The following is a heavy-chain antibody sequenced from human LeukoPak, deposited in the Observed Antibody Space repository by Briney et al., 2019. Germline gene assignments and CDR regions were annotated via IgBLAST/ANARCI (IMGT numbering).Heavy chain of an antibody. CDR2: ISAYNGNT. CDR1: GYTFTSYG. CDR3: ARDPDFWSGWSRYYYYYGMDV. Sequence: ASVKVSCKASGYTFTSYGISWVRQAPGQGLERMGWISAYNGNTNYAQKLQGRITMTTDTSTSTAYMELRSLRSDDTAVYYCARDPDFWSGWSRYYYYYGMDVWGQGTTVTVSS. V-gene: IGHV1-18*01. J-gene: IGHJ6*02. D-gene: IGHD3-3*01.